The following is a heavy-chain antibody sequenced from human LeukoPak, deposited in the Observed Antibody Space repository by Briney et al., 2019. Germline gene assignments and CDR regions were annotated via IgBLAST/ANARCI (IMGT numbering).Heavy chain of an antibody. CDR2: INHSGST. J-gene: IGHJ4*02. CDR1: GGSFSGYY. D-gene: IGHD5-18*01. Sequence: PSETPSLTCAVYGGSFSGYYWSWIRQPPGKGLEWIGEINHSGSTNYNPSLKSRVTISVDTSKNQFSLKLSSVTAADTAVYYCARGPFRGYSYGPPLDYWGQGTLVTVSS. V-gene: IGHV4-34*01. CDR3: ARGPFRGYSYGPPLDY.